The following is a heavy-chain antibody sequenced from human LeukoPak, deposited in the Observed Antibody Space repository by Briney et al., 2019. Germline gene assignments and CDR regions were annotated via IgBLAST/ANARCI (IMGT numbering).Heavy chain of an antibody. J-gene: IGHJ5*02. Sequence: PGGSLRLSCAASGFTFSSYWMHRVRQAPGKGLVWVSRINSDGSSTSYADSVKGRFTISRDNAKNTLYLQMNSLRAEDTAVYYRARDPTNPYCSGGSCYSNWFDPWGQGTLVTVSS. D-gene: IGHD2-15*01. CDR1: GFTFSSYW. CDR2: INSDGSST. V-gene: IGHV3-74*01. CDR3: ARDPTNPYCSGGSCYSNWFDP.